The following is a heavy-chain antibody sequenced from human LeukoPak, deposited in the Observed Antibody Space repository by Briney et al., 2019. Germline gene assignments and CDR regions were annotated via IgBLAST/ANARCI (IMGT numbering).Heavy chain of an antibody. CDR1: GGSISSSSYY. CDR3: ARHPRMRDYDFWSGYYSYFDY. CDR2: IYYSGST. J-gene: IGHJ4*02. V-gene: IGHV4-39*01. D-gene: IGHD3-3*01. Sequence: PSETLSLTCTVSGGSISSSSYYWGWIRQPPGKGLEWIGSIYYSGSTYYNPSLKSRDTISVDTSKNQFSLKLSSVTAADTAVYYCARHPRMRDYDFWSGYYSYFDYWGQGTLVTVSS.